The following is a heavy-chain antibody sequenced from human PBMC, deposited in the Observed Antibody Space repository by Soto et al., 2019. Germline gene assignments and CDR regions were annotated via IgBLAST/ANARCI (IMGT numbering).Heavy chain of an antibody. CDR1: GFSFSSYW. D-gene: IGHD2-2*01. J-gene: IGHJ1*01. V-gene: IGHV3-74*01. CDR2: IYSDGSSA. CDR3: AKGVPAATRYFQH. Sequence: VQLVESGGGLVQPGGSLRLSCAASGFSFSSYWMHWVRHAPGKGLVWVSRIYSDGSSATYADSVKGRFTISRDNAKNTLYLQMNSLTPEDTAVYYCAKGVPAATRYFQHWGQGTLVTVSS.